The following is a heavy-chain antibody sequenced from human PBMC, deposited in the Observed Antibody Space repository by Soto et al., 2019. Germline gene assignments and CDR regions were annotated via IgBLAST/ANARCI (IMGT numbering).Heavy chain of an antibody. J-gene: IGHJ3*02. CDR1: GYTFTSYG. CDR2: ISAYNGNT. D-gene: IGHD2-15*01. V-gene: IGHV1-18*01. Sequence: QVQLVQSGAEVKKPGASVKVSCKASGYTFTSYGISWVRQAPGQGLEWMGWISAYNGNTNYAQKLQGRVTMTTDTSTSTAYMELRSLRSDDTAVYYCARDRADIVVVVAADEDAFDIWGKGTMVTVSS. CDR3: ARDRADIVVVVAADEDAFDI.